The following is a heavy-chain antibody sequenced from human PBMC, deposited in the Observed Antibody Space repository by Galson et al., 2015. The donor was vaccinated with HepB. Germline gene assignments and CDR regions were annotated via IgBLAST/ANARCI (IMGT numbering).Heavy chain of an antibody. J-gene: IGHJ4*02. V-gene: IGHV3-48*01. CDR1: GFTFSGYS. CDR3: VRDGTSYYHHDSTGYYGH. D-gene: IGHD3-22*01. Sequence: FLRLSCAASGFTFSGYSMNWVRQAPGKGLEWVSYISSSSSTIYYADSAKGRFTISRDNAKNSLYLQMNSLRAEDTAVYYCVRDGTSYYHHDSTGYYGHWGQGTLVTVSS. CDR2: ISSSSSTI.